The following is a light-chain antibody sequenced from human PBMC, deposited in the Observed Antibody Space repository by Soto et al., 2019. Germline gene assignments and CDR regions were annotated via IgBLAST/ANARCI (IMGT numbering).Light chain of an antibody. J-gene: IGKJ4*01. CDR2: DAS. CDR3: QQRSYGLS. V-gene: IGKV3-11*01. CDR1: QSVSSY. Sequence: EIVLTQSPATLSLSPGERATLSCRASQSVSSYLAWYQQKPGQAPRLLIYDASNRASGVPARFSGSGSGTDFTLTICSLEPEDFAVYYCQQRSYGLSFGGGTKVDIK.